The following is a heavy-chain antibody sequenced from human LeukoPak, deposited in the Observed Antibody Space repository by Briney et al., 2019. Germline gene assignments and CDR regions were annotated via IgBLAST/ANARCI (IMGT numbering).Heavy chain of an antibody. CDR1: GYSISSGSY. D-gene: IGHD2-2*01. J-gene: IGHJ4*02. CDR2: IYYSGST. V-gene: IGHV4-38-2*02. CDR3: ARGFPIVVVPAAMGY. Sequence: SETLSLTCTVSGYSISSGSYWGWIRQPPGKGLEWIGSIYYSGSTYYNPSLKSRVTISVDTSKNQFSLKLSSVTAADTAVYYCARGFPIVVVPAAMGYWGQGTLVTVSS.